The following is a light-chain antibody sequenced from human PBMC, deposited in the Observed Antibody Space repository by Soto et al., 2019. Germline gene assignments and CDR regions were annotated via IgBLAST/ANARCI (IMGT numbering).Light chain of an antibody. CDR3: CSYAGSYTLWV. V-gene: IGLV2-11*01. J-gene: IGLJ3*02. CDR2: DVS. CDR1: SSDVGAYNY. Sequence: QAALTQPRSVSGSPGQSVTISCTGTSSDVGAYNYVSWYQQHPGKAPKLIIYDVSKRPSGVPDRFSGSKSGNTASLTIPGLQADEEDEYYCCSYAGSYTLWVFGGGTQLPVL.